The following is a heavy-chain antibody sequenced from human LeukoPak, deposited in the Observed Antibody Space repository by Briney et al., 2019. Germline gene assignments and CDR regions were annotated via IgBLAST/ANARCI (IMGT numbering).Heavy chain of an antibody. Sequence: GGSLRLSCAASGFTFSDYYMSWIRQAPGKGLEWVSYISSSGSTIYYADSVKGRFPISRDNAKNSLYLQMNSLRAEDTAVYYCASGLLDSSGYFLNYWGQGTLVTVSS. CDR3: ASGLLDSSGYFLNY. CDR2: ISSSGSTI. J-gene: IGHJ4*02. V-gene: IGHV3-11*01. D-gene: IGHD3-22*01. CDR1: GFTFSDYY.